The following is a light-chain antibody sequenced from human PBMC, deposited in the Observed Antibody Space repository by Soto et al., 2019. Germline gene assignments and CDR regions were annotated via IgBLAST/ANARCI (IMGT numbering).Light chain of an antibody. CDR3: QQYDNWPFT. CDR2: GAS. J-gene: IGKJ3*01. Sequence: EIGMTQSPATLSVSAGERATLSCRASQSVSSNLAWYQQKPGQAPRLLIYGASTRATGIPARFSGSGSGTEFTLTISSLQSEDFAVYYCQQYDNWPFTFGPGTKVDIK. V-gene: IGKV3-15*01. CDR1: QSVSSN.